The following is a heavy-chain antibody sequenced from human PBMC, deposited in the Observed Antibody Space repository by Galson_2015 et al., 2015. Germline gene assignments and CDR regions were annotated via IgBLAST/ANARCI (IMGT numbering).Heavy chain of an antibody. J-gene: IGHJ4*02. V-gene: IGHV3-48*02. CDR3: ARRSSGNSFDY. Sequence: SLRLSCAASGFTFSSYTMNWVRQAPGKGLEWVSSISGSYTIYYADSVKGRFTISRDNAKNSLYLQMNCLRDEDTAVYHCARRSSGNSFDYWGRGTLVTVSS. CDR2: ISGSYTI. CDR1: GFTFSSYT. D-gene: IGHD1-26*01.